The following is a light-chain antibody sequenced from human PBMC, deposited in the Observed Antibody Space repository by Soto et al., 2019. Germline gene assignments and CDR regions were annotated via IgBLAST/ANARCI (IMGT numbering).Light chain of an antibody. V-gene: IGKV3-20*01. J-gene: IGKJ1*01. CDR2: DTS. Sequence: EIVMRQSPAALSVSPGETATLSCRASQGIGDTLAWYQHKPGQTPRLLIYDTSIRAAGIPDRFSGSGSGTDFTLTIRRLEPDDFAVYYCQQYGSSPRTFGQGTKVDI. CDR1: QGIGDT. CDR3: QQYGSSPRT.